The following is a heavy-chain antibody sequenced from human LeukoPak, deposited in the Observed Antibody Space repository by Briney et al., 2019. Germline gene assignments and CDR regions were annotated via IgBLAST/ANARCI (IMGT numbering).Heavy chain of an antibody. CDR3: ARDSPYSSSWYDTEYFQH. Sequence: RASVKVSCKASGYSFTSHYMHWVRQAPGQGLEWLGLINPSGSSTLYAQKFQGRVTMTRDTSISTAYMELSKLRSDNTAVYYCARDSPYSSSWYDTEYFQHWGQGTLVTVSS. V-gene: IGHV1-2*06. J-gene: IGHJ1*01. D-gene: IGHD6-13*01. CDR1: GYSFTSHY. CDR2: INPSGSST.